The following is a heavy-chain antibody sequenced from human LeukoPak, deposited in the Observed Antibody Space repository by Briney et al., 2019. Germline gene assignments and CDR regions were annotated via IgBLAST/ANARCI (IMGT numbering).Heavy chain of an antibody. Sequence: SETLSLTCAVYGGSFSGYYWSWIRQPPGKGLEWIGEINHSGSTNYNPSLKSRVTISVDTSKNQFSLKLSSVTAADTAVYYCASPRKLDGSSYSGYDYYFDYWGQGTLVTVSS. V-gene: IGHV4-34*01. CDR3: ASPRKLDGSSYSGYDYYFDY. J-gene: IGHJ4*02. D-gene: IGHD5-12*01. CDR2: INHSGST. CDR1: GGSFSGYY.